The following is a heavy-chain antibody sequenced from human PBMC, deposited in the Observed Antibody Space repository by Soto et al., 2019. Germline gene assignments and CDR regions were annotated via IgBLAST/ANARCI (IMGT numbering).Heavy chain of an antibody. V-gene: IGHV4-31*03. J-gene: IGHJ4*02. CDR1: GGSISSGRYY. D-gene: IGHD6-19*01. CDR3: ARDSESIGSSGWYFDY. CDR2: IYYSGST. Sequence: SETLSLTCTVSGGSISSGRYYWSWIRQPPGKGLEWIGYIYYSGSTYYNPSLKSRVTISVDTSKNQFSLKLRSVTAADTAVDYCARDSESIGSSGWYFDYLAQGTLVTV.